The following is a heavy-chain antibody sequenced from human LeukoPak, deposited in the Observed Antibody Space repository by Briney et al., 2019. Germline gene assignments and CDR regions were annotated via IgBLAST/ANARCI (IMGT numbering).Heavy chain of an antibody. CDR3: AALYSSSWYPWFDP. D-gene: IGHD6-13*01. CDR1: AGSFSGYY. V-gene: IGHV4-34*01. J-gene: IGHJ5*02. Sequence: KSSETLSLTCAVYAGSFSGYYWSWIRQPPGKGLECIGEINHSGSTNYNPSLKSRVTISVDTSKNQFSLKLSSVTAADTAVYYCAALYSSSWYPWFDPWGQGTLVTVSS. CDR2: INHSGST.